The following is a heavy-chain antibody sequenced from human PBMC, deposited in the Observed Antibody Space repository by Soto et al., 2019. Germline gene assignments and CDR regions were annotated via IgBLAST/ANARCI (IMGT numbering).Heavy chain of an antibody. CDR1: EFSFRIYA. J-gene: IGHJ6*03. Sequence: QVQLVESGGGVVQPGRSLRLSCAASEFSFRIYAMHWVRQAPGKGLEWVALISYDGSHKYYADSVKGRFTISRENSQNTLFLQMNSLRAEDTAVYYCAKDGGGVDSYNFWGGSNDPYYYYYYMDVWGKGTTVTVSS. CDR2: ISYDGSHK. D-gene: IGHD3-3*01. CDR3: AKDGGGVDSYNFWGGSNDPYYYYYYMDV. V-gene: IGHV3-30*18.